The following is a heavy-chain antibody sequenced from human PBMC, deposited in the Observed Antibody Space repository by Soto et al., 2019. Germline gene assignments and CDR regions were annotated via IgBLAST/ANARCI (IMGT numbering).Heavy chain of an antibody. J-gene: IGHJ4*02. CDR2: ISPRDGST. Sequence: QVQLVQSGAEVKKSGASVKVSCQASGYTFITYALYWVRQAPGQGLEWMGIISPRDGSTTYAQKFQGSVTMTRDTSTGTLYMELSSLRSYDTAVYYCARGGGTLDYWGQGTLITVSS. CDR3: ARGGGTLDY. CDR1: GYTFITYA. V-gene: IGHV1-46*01.